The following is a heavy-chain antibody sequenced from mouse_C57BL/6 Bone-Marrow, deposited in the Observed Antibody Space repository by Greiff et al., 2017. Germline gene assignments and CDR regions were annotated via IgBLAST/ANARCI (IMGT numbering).Heavy chain of an antibody. CDR1: GYTFTDYN. CDR3: GRSGYIDV. J-gene: IGHJ1*03. Sequence: EVQLMESGPELVKPGASVKMSCKASGYTFTDYNMHWVKQSHGKSLEWIGYIDPNNGGTNYNQKFKGKATLTVNKSSSTAYMELRSLTSEDSAVYYCGRSGYIDVWGTGTTVTVSS. V-gene: IGHV1-22*01. CDR2: IDPNNGGT.